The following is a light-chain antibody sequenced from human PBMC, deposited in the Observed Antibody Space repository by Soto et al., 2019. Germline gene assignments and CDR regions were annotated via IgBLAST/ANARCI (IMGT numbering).Light chain of an antibody. J-gene: IGLJ1*01. Sequence: QSVLTQPASVSGSPGQSITISCTGTSSDVGGYNYVSWYQQQPGKAPKFMIYDFSTRPSGVSNRFSGSKSGNTASLTISGLQAEDVADYYCCSYTTSNTRQIVFGTGTKVTVL. V-gene: IGLV2-14*01. CDR2: DFS. CDR1: SSDVGGYNY. CDR3: CSYTTSNTRQIV.